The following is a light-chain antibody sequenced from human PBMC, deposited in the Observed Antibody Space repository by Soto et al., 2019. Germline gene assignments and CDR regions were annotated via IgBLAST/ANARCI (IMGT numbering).Light chain of an antibody. CDR2: AAS. J-gene: IGKJ3*01. V-gene: IGKV1-8*01. Sequence: AIRMTQSPSSFSASTGDRVTITCRASQGISSYLAWYQQKPGKAPKLLIYAASTLQSGVPSRFSGSGSGTAFTLTISCLQSEDFATYSCQQYYSYPFTFGPGTKVDIK. CDR3: QQYYSYPFT. CDR1: QGISSY.